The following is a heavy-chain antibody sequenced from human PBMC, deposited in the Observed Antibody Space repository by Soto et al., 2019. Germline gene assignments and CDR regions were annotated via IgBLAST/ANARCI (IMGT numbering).Heavy chain of an antibody. D-gene: IGHD5-12*01. CDR3: ARDGTVASLRGLYYYYGMDV. CDR1: GYTFTGYY. Sequence: ASVKVSCKASGYTFTGYYMHWVRQAPGQGLEWMGWINPNSGGTNYAQKFQGWVTMTRDTSISTAYMELSRLRSDDTAVYYCARDGTVASLRGLYYYYGMDVWGQGTTVTVSS. V-gene: IGHV1-2*04. J-gene: IGHJ6*02. CDR2: INPNSGGT.